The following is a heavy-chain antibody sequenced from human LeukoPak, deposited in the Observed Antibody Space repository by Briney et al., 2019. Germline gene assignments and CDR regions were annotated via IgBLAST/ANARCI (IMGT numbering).Heavy chain of an antibody. J-gene: IGHJ2*01. V-gene: IGHV4-61*02. Sequence: PSQTLSLTCAVSGGSISSGGYSWSWIRQPPGKGLEWIGRIYTSGSTNYNPSLKSRVTMSVDTSKNQFSLKLSSVTAADTAVYYCARDPVVVGTIGLGSYFDLWGRGTLVTVSS. CDR3: ARDPVVVGTIGLGSYFDL. CDR1: GGSISSGGYS. CDR2: IYTSGST. D-gene: IGHD3-22*01.